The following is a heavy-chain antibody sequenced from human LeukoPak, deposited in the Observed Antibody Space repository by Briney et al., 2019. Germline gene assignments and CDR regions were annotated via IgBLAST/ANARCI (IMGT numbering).Heavy chain of an antibody. Sequence: PSETLSLTCAVYGGSFSSYYWGWIRQPPGKGLEWIGSIYYSGSTYYNPSLKSRVTISVDTSKNQFSLKLSSVTAADTAVYYCARQGDSSGYYTSHWFDPWGQGTLVTVSS. V-gene: IGHV4-39*01. CDR1: GGSFSSYY. CDR2: IYYSGST. CDR3: ARQGDSSGYYTSHWFDP. J-gene: IGHJ5*02. D-gene: IGHD3-22*01.